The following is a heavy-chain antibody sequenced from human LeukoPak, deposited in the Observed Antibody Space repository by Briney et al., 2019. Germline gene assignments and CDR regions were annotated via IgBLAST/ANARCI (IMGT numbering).Heavy chain of an antibody. J-gene: IGHJ5*02. CDR1: GGSISSSSYY. Sequence: PSETLSLTCTVSGGSISSSSYYWGWIRQPPGKGLEWIGSIYYSGSTYYNPSLKGRVTISVDTSKNQFSLKLSSVTAADTAVYYCAGVHRGRITMIVVEDNWFDPWGQGTLVTVSS. CDR3: AGVHRGRITMIVVEDNWFDP. V-gene: IGHV4-39*07. D-gene: IGHD3-22*01. CDR2: IYYSGST.